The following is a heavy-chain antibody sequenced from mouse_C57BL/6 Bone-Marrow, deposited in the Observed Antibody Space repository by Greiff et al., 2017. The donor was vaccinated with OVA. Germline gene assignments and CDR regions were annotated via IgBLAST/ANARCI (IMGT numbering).Heavy chain of an antibody. CDR2: IWWDDDK. CDR1: GFSLSTFGMG. D-gene: IGHD2-3*01. CDR3: ARSPIYDGYPYYAMDY. J-gene: IGHJ4*01. Sequence: QVTLKESGPGILQPSQTLSLTCSFSGFSLSTFGMGVGWIRQPSGKGLEWLAHIWWDDDKYYNPALKSRLTISKDTSKNQVFLKIANVDTADTATYYCARSPIYDGYPYYAMDYWGQGNSVTVSS. V-gene: IGHV8-8*01.